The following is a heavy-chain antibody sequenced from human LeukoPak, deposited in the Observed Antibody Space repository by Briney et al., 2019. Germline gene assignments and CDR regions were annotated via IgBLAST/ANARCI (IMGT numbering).Heavy chain of an antibody. Sequence: SVKVSCKASGGTFSSYAISWVRQAPGQGLEWIGGIIPIFGTANYAQKFQGRVTITTDESTSTAYMELSSLRSEDTAVYYCARGSGYSYGLDYWGQGTLVTVSS. CDR3: ARGSGYSYGLDY. D-gene: IGHD5-18*01. J-gene: IGHJ4*02. V-gene: IGHV1-69*05. CDR1: GGTFSSYA. CDR2: IIPIFGTA.